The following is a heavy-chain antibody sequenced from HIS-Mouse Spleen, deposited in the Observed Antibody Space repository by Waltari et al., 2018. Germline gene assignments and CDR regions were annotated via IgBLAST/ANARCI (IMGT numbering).Heavy chain of an antibody. Sequence: QLQLQESGPGLVKPSETLSLTCTVSGGSISSSSYYWGWIRQPPGKGLEWIGSIDYSGSIYYNPSLKSRVTISVDTSKNQFSLKLSSVTAADTAVYYCAREIPYSSSWYDWYFDLWGRGTLVTVSS. J-gene: IGHJ2*01. CDR1: GGSISSSSYY. D-gene: IGHD6-13*01. V-gene: IGHV4-39*07. CDR2: IDYSGSI. CDR3: AREIPYSSSWYDWYFDL.